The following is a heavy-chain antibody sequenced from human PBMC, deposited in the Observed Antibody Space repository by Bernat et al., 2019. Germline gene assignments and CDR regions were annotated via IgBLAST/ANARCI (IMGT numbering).Heavy chain of an antibody. J-gene: IGHJ4*02. V-gene: IGHV3-33*01. CDR2: IWYDGSNK. D-gene: IGHD3-10*01. CDR1: GFTFSSYG. CDR3: ARDSDYGSGSLDY. Sequence: QVQRVESGGGVVQPGRSLRLSCAASGFTFSSYGMHWVRQAPGKGLEWVAVIWYDGSNKYSADSVNGRFTIARDNSKNTLYLKMNSLRAEDTAVYSCARDSDYGSGSLDYWGQGTLVTVSS.